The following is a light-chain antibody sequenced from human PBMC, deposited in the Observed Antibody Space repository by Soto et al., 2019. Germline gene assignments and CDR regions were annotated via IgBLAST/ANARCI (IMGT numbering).Light chain of an antibody. CDR3: QQYNSYPLT. V-gene: IGKV1-5*03. CDR2: EAS. CDR1: QSISTW. J-gene: IGKJ4*01. Sequence: DIQMTQSPSTLSASAGDRVTITCRASQSISTWLAWYQQRPGKAPKLLIHEASSLESGVPSRFSGSGSETEFTLTISSLQPDDCATYYCQQYNSYPLTFGGGTKVEIK.